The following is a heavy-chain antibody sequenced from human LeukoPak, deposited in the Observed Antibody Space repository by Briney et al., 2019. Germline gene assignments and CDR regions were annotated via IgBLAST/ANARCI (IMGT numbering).Heavy chain of an antibody. CDR3: ARDKGNASGELLAFDI. D-gene: IGHD4-17*01. J-gene: IGHJ3*02. V-gene: IGHV4-30-2*01. CDR2: IYHSGST. CDR1: GGSISSGGYS. Sequence: SQTLSLTCAVSGGSISSGGYSWSWIRQPPGKGLEWIGYIYHSGSTYYNPSLKSRVTISVDRSKNQFSLKLSSVTAADTAVYYCARDKGNASGELLAFDIWGQGQWSPSLQ.